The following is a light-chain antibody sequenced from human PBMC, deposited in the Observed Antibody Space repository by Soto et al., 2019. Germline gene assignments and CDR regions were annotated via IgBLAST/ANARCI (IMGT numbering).Light chain of an antibody. CDR1: QCVSSSY. V-gene: IGKV3-20*01. CDR3: QQYGSSPPYT. CDR2: GAS. J-gene: IGKJ2*01. Sequence: EIVLTQSPGTLSLSPGERATLSCRASQCVSSSYLAWYQQKPGQAPRLLIYGASSRATDIPDRFSGSGSGTDFTLTISSLEPEDFAVYYCQQYGSSPPYTFGQGTKLEIK.